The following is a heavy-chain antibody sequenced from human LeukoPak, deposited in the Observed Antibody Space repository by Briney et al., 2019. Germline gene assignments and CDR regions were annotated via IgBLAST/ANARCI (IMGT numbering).Heavy chain of an antibody. CDR2: IYHSGST. Sequence: SQTLSLTCAVSGGSISSGGYSWSWIRQPPGKGLEWIGYIYHSGSTYYNPSLKSRVTISVDRSKNQFSLKLSSVTAADTAVYYCARGDPSGMDVWGQGTTVTFSS. CDR3: ARGDPSGMDV. J-gene: IGHJ6*02. V-gene: IGHV4-30-2*01. D-gene: IGHD2-21*02. CDR1: GGSISSGGYS.